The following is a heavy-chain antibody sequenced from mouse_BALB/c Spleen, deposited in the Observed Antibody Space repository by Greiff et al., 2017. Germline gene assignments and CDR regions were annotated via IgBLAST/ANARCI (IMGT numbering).Heavy chain of an antibody. J-gene: IGHJ2*01. V-gene: IGHV3-8*02. CDR2: ISYSGST. CDR3: ARGDYYRYGFDY. CDR1: GDSITSGY. D-gene: IGHD2-14*01. Sequence: EVKLQESGPSLVKPSQTLSLTCSVTGDSITSGYWNWIRKFPGNKLEYMGYISYSGSTYYNPSLKSRISITRDTSKNQYYLQLNSVTTEDTATYYCARGDYYRYGFDYWGQGTTLTVSS.